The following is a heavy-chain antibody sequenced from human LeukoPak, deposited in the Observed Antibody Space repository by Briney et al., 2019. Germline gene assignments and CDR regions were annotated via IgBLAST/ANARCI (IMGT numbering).Heavy chain of an antibody. CDR1: GGSFSGYY. J-gene: IGHJ4*02. Sequence: SETLSLTCAVYGGSFSGYYWSWIRQPPGKGLEWIGEINHSGSTNYNPSLKSRVTISVDTSKNQFSLKLSSVTAADTAVYYCARDTNLTGTIDYWGQGTLVTVSS. V-gene: IGHV4-34*01. D-gene: IGHD1-7*01. CDR2: INHSGST. CDR3: ARDTNLTGTIDY.